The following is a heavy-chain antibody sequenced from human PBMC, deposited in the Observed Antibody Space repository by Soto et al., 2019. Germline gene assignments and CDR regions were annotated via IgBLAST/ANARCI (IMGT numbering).Heavy chain of an antibody. J-gene: IGHJ4*02. CDR1: GYTFTNNY. CDR2: INPSGGNT. Sequence: ASVKVSCKASGYTFTNNYVVWVRQAPGQGLEWMGIINPSGGNTIYAQKFQDRVTMTSDTSTSTIYIELSSLRSEDTAVFYCARGIWVATTADYYLDSRGQATLVTVST. V-gene: IGHV1-46*01. D-gene: IGHD5-12*01. CDR3: ARGIWVATTADYYLDS.